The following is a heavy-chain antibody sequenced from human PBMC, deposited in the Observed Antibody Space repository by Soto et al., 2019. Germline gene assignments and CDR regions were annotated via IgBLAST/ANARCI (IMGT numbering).Heavy chain of an antibody. CDR3: ARQERITISWFDP. V-gene: IGHV4-39*01. D-gene: IGHD3-3*01. CDR2: IYYSGST. Sequence: SETLSLTCTVSGGSISSSSYYWGWIRQPPGKGLEWIGSIYYSGSTYYNPSLKSRVTISVDTSKNQFSLKLSSVTAADTAVYYCARQERITISWFDPWGQRTLVTVSS. CDR1: GGSISSSSYY. J-gene: IGHJ5*02.